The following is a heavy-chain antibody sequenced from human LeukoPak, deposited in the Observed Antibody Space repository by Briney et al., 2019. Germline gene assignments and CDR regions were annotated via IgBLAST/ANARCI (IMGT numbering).Heavy chain of an antibody. CDR3: ARVGPNDYGDYAFDY. D-gene: IGHD4-17*01. V-gene: IGHV1-69*05. CDR2: IIPIFGTA. Sequence: SVKVSCKASGGTFSSYAISWVRQAPGQGLEWMGRIIPIFGTANYAQKFQGRVTITTDESTSTAYMGLSSLRSEDTAVYYCARVGPNDYGDYAFDYWGQGTLVTVSS. CDR1: GGTFSSYA. J-gene: IGHJ4*02.